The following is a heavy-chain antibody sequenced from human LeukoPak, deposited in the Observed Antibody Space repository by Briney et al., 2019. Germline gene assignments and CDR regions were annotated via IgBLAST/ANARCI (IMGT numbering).Heavy chain of an antibody. CDR1: GYRFTSYW. V-gene: IGHV5-10-1*01. CDR2: IDPSESYT. J-gene: IGHJ3*02. Sequence: GESLKISFKGPGYRFTSYWISWVRPMPGKGLGWMGRIDPSESYTNYSPSFQGHVTISADKSISTAYLQWSSLKASDTAMYYCASGYYYGSGIRGRDAFDIWGQGTMVTGSS. D-gene: IGHD3-10*01. CDR3: ASGYYYGSGIRGRDAFDI.